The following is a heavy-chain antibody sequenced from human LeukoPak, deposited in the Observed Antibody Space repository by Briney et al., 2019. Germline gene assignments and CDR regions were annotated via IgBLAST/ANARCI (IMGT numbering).Heavy chain of an antibody. V-gene: IGHV5-51*01. CDR3: ARPRDSGSSSLAVPIDY. CDR1: GYSFTSYW. CDR2: IYPGDSDT. J-gene: IGHJ4*02. Sequence: GESLKISCKGSGYSFTSYWIGWVRQMPGKGLEWMGIIYPGDSDTRYSPSFQGQVTISADKSISTAYLQWSSLKASDTAMYYCARPRDSGSSSLAVPIDYWGQGTLVTVSS. D-gene: IGHD1-26*01.